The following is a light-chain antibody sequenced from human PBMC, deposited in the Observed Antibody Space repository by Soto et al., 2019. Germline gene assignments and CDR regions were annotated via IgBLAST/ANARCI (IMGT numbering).Light chain of an antibody. J-gene: IGKJ2*01. CDR1: QRLLHSDGDTY. CDR3: MQATQSYT. CDR2: KIS. Sequence: DIGINQTPLSSPVTLGQPASISRRASQRLLHSDGDTYLSWLQQRPGQPPRLLIYKISNRFSGVPDRFSGSGAGIDFTLKISRVEAEDVGVYYCMQATQSYTFGQGTKLEIK. V-gene: IGKV2-24*01.